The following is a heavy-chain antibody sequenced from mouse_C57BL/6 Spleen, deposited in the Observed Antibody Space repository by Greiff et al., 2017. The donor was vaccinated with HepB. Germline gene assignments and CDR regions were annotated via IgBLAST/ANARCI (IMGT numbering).Heavy chain of an antibody. V-gene: IGHV10-3*01. CDR1: GFTFNTYA. CDR3: VRDLLIYYDYDLAY. Sequence: EVQGVESGGGLVQPKGSLKLSCAASGFTFNTYAMHWVRQAPGKGLEWVARIRSKSSNYATYYADSVKDRFTISRDDSQSMLYLQMNNLKTEDTAMYYCVRDLLIYYDYDLAYWGQGTLVTVSA. CDR2: IRSKSSNYAT. J-gene: IGHJ3*01. D-gene: IGHD2-4*01.